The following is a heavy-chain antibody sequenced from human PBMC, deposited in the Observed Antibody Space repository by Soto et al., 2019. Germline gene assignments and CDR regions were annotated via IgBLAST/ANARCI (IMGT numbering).Heavy chain of an antibody. CDR3: ARSEATVLDY. V-gene: IGHV4-30-4*02. J-gene: IGHJ4*02. CDR1: GRSISSVNYY. Sequence: PSETLSLTCTVSGRSISSVNYYWSWIRQPPGKGLEWIGYIYYSGSTYYNPSLKSRVTISVDTSKNQFSLKLSSVTAADTAVYYCARSEATVLDYWGQGTLVTVSS. CDR2: IYYSGST. D-gene: IGHD4-17*01.